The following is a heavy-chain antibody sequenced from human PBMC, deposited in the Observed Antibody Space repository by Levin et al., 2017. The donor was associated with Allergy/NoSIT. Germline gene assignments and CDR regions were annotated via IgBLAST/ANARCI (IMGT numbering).Heavy chain of an antibody. CDR3: AREGTVTFDL. CDR1: GFSFSTYS. J-gene: IGHJ4*02. V-gene: IGHV3-48*01. D-gene: IGHD4-17*01. CDR2: ISSTIITK. Sequence: GESLKISCAASGFSFSTYSMNWVRQVPVKGLEWVSYISSTIITKYYADSVKGRFTISRDNAKNSLYLQMNSLRGDDTAVYYCAREGTVTFDLWGQGTLVTVSS.